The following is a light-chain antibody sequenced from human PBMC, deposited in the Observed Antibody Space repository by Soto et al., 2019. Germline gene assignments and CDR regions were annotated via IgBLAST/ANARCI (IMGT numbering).Light chain of an antibody. J-gene: IGLJ2*01. Sequence: QSALAQPPSASGSPGQSVTISCTGTSNDVGAYNYVSWYQQHPGKAPKLIIYDVSQRPSGVPDRFSGSKSGNTASLTVSGLQAEDEAVYYCNSFAGSAHVVFGGGTKLTVL. CDR3: NSFAGSAHVV. V-gene: IGLV2-8*01. CDR1: SNDVGAYNY. CDR2: DVS.